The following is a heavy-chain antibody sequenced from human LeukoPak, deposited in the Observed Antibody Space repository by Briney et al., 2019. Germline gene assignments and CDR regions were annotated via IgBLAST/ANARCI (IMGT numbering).Heavy chain of an antibody. Sequence: PSETLSLTCAVYGGSFSGYYWSWIRQPPGKGLEWIGEINHSGSTNYNPSLKSRVTISVDTSKNQFSLKLSSVTAADTAVYYWARTRGGLGYDSRGKSDYWGQGTLVTVSS. CDR2: INHSGST. J-gene: IGHJ4*02. D-gene: IGHD3-22*01. V-gene: IGHV4-34*01. CDR3: ARTRGGLGYDSRGKSDY. CDR1: GGSFSGYY.